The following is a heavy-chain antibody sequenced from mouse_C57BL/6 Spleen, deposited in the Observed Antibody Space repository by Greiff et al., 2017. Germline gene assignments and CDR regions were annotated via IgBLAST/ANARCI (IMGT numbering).Heavy chain of an antibody. CDR1: GFTFSSYA. V-gene: IGHV5-9-1*02. CDR3: TREGLYYGNYGFYAMDY. D-gene: IGHD2-1*01. Sequence: EVKLVESGEGLVKPGGSLKLSCAASGFTFSSYAMSWVRQTPEKRLEWVAYISSGGDYTYYADTVKGRFTISRDNARNTLYLQMSSLKSEDTAMYYCTREGLYYGNYGFYAMDYWGQGTSVTVSS. J-gene: IGHJ4*01. CDR2: ISSGGDYT.